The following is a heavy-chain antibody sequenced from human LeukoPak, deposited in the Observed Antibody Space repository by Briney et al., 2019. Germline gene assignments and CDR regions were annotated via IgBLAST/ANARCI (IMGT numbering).Heavy chain of an antibody. V-gene: IGHV3-11*04. CDR2: IISTGGTI. J-gene: IGHJ3*02. CDR1: GFTFSDYY. D-gene: IGHD6-19*01. Sequence: GGSLRLSCAASGFTFSDYYMSWIRQAPGKGLEWLSYIISTGGTIYYADSVKGRFTISRDNAKNSLYLQMNSLRAEDTAVYYCAGYSSGWFGAFDIWGQGTMVTVSS. CDR3: AGYSSGWFGAFDI.